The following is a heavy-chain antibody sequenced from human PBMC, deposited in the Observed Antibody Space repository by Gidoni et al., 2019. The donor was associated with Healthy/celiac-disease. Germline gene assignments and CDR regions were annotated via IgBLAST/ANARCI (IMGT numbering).Heavy chain of an antibody. CDR3: ARGPGHLGELSVVDY. CDR1: GGSISSGSYY. J-gene: IGHJ4*02. D-gene: IGHD3-16*02. Sequence: QVQLQESGPGLVKPSQTLSLTCPVPGGSISSGSYYWSWIRQPAGKGLEWIGRIYTSGSTNYNPSLKSRVTMSVDTSKNQFSLKLSSVTAADTAVYYCARGPGHLGELSVVDYWGQGTLVTVSS. V-gene: IGHV4-61*02. CDR2: IYTSGST.